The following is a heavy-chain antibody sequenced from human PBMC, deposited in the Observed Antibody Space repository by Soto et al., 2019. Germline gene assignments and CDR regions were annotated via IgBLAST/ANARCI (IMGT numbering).Heavy chain of an antibody. CDR3: ARDGVSSTEYTCIFFTYSAS. CDR2: IPYDGKNK. Sequence: GGSLRLSCAASGFTYNTYTMHWVRQAPGKGPEGVTVIPYDGKNKFYADTVKGRFTISRDSTKQTLYLQMNSLRPDDTAMYYCARDGVSSTEYTCIFFTYSASWGQDALSIVSS. CDR1: GFTYNTYT. J-gene: IGHJ1*01. D-gene: IGHD6-6*01. V-gene: IGHV3-30*04.